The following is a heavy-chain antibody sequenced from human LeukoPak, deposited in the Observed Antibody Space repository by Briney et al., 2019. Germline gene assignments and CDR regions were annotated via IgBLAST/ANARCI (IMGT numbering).Heavy chain of an antibody. J-gene: IGHJ4*02. CDR1: GYSFTSYW. CDR3: ARQPDGDFSPFDY. Sequence: GESLKISCKGSGYSFTSYWISWVRQMPGKGLEWMGWIDPSDSYTNYSPSFQGHVTISADKSISTAYLQWSSLKASDTAMYYCARQPDGDFSPFDYWGQGTLVTVSS. CDR2: IDPSDSYT. D-gene: IGHD4-17*01. V-gene: IGHV5-10-1*01.